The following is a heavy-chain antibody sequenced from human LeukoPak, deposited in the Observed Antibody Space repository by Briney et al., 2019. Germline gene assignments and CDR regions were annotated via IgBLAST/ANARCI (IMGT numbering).Heavy chain of an antibody. V-gene: IGHV7-4-1*02. CDR2: INTNTGNP. D-gene: IGHD3-9*01. CDR3: ASGVLRYFDWSEPYFDY. J-gene: IGHJ4*02. CDR1: GYTFTSYA. Sequence: ASVKVSCKASGYTFTSYAMNWVRQAPGQGLEWMGWINTNTGNPTYAQGFTGRFVFSLDTSVSTAYLQISSLKAEDTAVYYCASGVLRYFDWSEPYFDYWGQGTLVTVSS.